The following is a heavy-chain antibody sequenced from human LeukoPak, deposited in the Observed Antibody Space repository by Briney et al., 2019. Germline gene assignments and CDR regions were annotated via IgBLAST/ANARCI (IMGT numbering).Heavy chain of an antibody. J-gene: IGHJ4*02. CDR1: GGSISSTTYY. CDR2: IFHSGST. V-gene: IGHV4-39*01. CDR3: ARQVVAVAGTGYFDY. Sequence: PSETLSLTCTVSGGSISSTTYYWGWIRQPPGKRLEWIGTIFHSGSTYHNPSLKSRLTISVDTSKNQFSLKLNSVTAADTAVYFCARQVVAVAGTGYFDYWGQGTLVTVSS. D-gene: IGHD6-19*01.